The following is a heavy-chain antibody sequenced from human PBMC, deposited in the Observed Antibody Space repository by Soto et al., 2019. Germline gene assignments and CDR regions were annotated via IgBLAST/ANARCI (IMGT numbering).Heavy chain of an antibody. Sequence: ASVKVSCKASGGTFSSYAISWVRQAPGQGLEWMGGIIPIFGTANYAQKFQGRVTITADESTSTAYMELGSLRSEDTAVYYCARVYPPGGYSSGWYRQGDYYYGMDVWGQGTTVTVSS. CDR1: GGTFSSYA. CDR2: IIPIFGTA. V-gene: IGHV1-69*13. J-gene: IGHJ6*02. D-gene: IGHD6-19*01. CDR3: ARVYPPGGYSSGWYRQGDYYYGMDV.